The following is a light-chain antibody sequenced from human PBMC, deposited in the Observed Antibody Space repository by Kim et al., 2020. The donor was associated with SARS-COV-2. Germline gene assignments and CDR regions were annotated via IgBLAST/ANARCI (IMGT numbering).Light chain of an antibody. J-gene: IGKJ2*02. V-gene: IGKV1-8*01. CDR3: QQYYSYPRT. CDR1: QGISSY. Sequence: SASTGDSVTITCRASQGISSYLAWYQQKPGQAPKLLIYAAYTLQSGVPSRFSGSGSETDFALTISCLQSEDFATYYCQQYYSYPRTFGQGTKLEI. CDR2: AAY.